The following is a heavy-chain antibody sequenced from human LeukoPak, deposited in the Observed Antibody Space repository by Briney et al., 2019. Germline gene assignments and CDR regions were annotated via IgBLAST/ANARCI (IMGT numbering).Heavy chain of an antibody. CDR1: GGSIRSYY. CDR3: AGSMIRDNYYYYMDV. Sequence: SETLSLTCTVSGGSIRSYYWNWIRQPASKRLEWIGRVYTIGTNYHPSLQSRVTMSVDTSKKQISLKLSSVTAADTAVYYCAGSMIRDNYYYYMDVWGKGSTVTVSS. CDR2: VYTIGT. D-gene: IGHD3-10*01. J-gene: IGHJ6*03. V-gene: IGHV4-4*07.